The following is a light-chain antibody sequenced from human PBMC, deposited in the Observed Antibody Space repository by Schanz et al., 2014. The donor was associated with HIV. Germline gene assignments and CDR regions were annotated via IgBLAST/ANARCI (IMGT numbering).Light chain of an antibody. CDR1: QSIGSTY. CDR2: GAT. Sequence: EIVLTQSPGTLSLSPGERATLSCRASQSIGSTYLAWYQQKPGQAPRLLIYGATSRATGIPGRFSGSGSGTEFTLTISSLQSEDFAVYYCQQYNTWPRTFGQGTKVELK. V-gene: IGKV3-20*01. J-gene: IGKJ1*01. CDR3: QQYNTWPRT.